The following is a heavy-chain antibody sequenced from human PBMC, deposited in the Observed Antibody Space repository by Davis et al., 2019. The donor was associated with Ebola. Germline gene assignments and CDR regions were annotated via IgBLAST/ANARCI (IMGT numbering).Heavy chain of an antibody. CDR3: ARGWLRTGMDV. CDR1: GGSFSGYY. J-gene: IGHJ6*04. Sequence: PSETLSLTCAVYGGSFSGYYWSWIRQPPGKGLEWIGEINHSGSTNYNPSLKSRVTISVDTSKNQFSLKLSSVTAADTAVYYCARGWLRTGMDVWGKGTTVTVSS. CDR2: INHSGST. V-gene: IGHV4-34*01. D-gene: IGHD5-12*01.